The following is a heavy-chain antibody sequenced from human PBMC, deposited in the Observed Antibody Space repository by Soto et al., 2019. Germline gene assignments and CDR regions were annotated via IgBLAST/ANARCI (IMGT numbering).Heavy chain of an antibody. CDR3: ATGSNSNNWNLFDY. J-gene: IGHJ4*02. CDR2: MYAAGST. CDR1: GFTISSNY. Sequence: EVQLVESGGGLVQPGGSLRLSCAVTGFTISSNYMNWVRQAPGKGLEWVSVMYAAGSTYYEDSVKGRFNITRDNSKNTVYLQMNSLRGEDTAIYYCATGSNSNNWNLFDYWGQGTLVTVSS. D-gene: IGHD1-1*01. V-gene: IGHV3-66*01.